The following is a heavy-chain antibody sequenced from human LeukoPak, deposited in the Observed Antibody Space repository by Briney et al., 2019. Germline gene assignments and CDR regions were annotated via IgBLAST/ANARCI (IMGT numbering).Heavy chain of an antibody. V-gene: IGHV1-18*01. Sequence: ASVTVSCKASGYTFTSYGISWVRQAPGQGLEWMGWISAYNGNTNYAQKLQGRVTMTTDTSTSAAYMELRSLRSDDTAVYYCARIDVDGPIAVAATDYWGQGTLVTVSS. J-gene: IGHJ4*02. CDR1: GYTFTSYG. CDR2: ISAYNGNT. D-gene: IGHD6-19*01. CDR3: ARIDVDGPIAVAATDY.